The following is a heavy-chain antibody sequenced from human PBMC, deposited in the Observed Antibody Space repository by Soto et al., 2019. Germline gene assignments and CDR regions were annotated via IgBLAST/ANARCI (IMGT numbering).Heavy chain of an antibody. J-gene: IGHJ4*02. CDR3: ARSDTNGRGQSRRRSGDY. Sequence: SETLSLTCAVYGGSFSGYYWSWIRQPPGKGLEWIGEINHSGSTNYNPSLKSRVTISVDTSKNQFSLKLSSVTAADTAVYYCARSDTNGRGQSRRRSGDYWGQGTLVTVSS. D-gene: IGHD1-26*01. V-gene: IGHV4-34*01. CDR1: GGSFSGYY. CDR2: INHSGST.